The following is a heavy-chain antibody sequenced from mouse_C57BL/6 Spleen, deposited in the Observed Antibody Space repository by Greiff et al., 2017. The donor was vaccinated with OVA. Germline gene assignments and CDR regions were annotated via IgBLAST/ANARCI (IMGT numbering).Heavy chain of an antibody. J-gene: IGHJ3*01. CDR2: IYPGSGNT. V-gene: IGHV1-55*01. D-gene: IGHD2-2*01. CDR3: ARSGEYGYDAVWFAY. Sequence: QVQLQQPGAELVKPGASVKMSCKASGYTFTSYWITWVKQRPGQGLEWIGDIYPGSGNTNYNEKFKSKATLTVDTSSSTAYMQLSSLTSEDSAVYYCARSGEYGYDAVWFAYWGKGTLVTVSA. CDR1: GYTFTSYW.